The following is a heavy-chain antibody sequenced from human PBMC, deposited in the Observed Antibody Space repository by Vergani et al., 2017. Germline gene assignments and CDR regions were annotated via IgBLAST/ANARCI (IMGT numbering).Heavy chain of an antibody. CDR1: GFTFDDYA. D-gene: IGHD1-26*01. CDR2: ISGYGGST. J-gene: IGHJ6*02. V-gene: IGHV3-43*02. CDR3: AKDKGGSIYYYYGMDV. Sequence: EVHLVESGGGVVQPGGSLRLFCAASGFTFDDYAMHWVRQAPGKGLEWVSLISGYGGSTYYADSVKGRFTISRDNSKNSLYLQMNSLRSEDTALYYCAKDKGGSIYYYYGMDVWGQGTTVTVSS.